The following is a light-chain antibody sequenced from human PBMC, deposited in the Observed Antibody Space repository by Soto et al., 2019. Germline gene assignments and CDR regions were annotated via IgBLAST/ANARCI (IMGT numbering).Light chain of an antibody. V-gene: IGLV2-14*01. CDR2: DVN. Sequence: QSALTQPASVSGSPGQSITMSCTGTSSDVGGYNYVSWYQQHPGKAPKLMIYDVNNRPSGVSNRFSGSKSGNTASLTISGLQAEDEADYYCCSYTTISTLVFGTGTKVT. CDR1: SSDVGGYNY. CDR3: CSYTTISTLV. J-gene: IGLJ1*01.